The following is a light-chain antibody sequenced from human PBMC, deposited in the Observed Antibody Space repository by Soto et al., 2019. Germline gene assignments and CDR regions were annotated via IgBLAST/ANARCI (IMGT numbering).Light chain of an antibody. Sequence: DIQMTQSPSSLSASLGDGVTISCRASQGISTYLAWYQQKPGKAPTLLISDVSRLESGVPSRFSGSGSGTEFTLTISGLQPDDFATYYCHQYNYLHTFDQGTKVDIK. CDR2: DVS. J-gene: IGKJ2*01. V-gene: IGKV1-5*01. CDR1: QGISTY. CDR3: HQYNYLHT.